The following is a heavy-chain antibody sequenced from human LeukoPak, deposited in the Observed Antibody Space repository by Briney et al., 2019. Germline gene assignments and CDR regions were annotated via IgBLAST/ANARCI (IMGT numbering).Heavy chain of an antibody. CDR3: SRVGYSSSWRSIYFYYYGMDV. V-gene: IGHV3-49*03. J-gene: IGHJ6*02. D-gene: IGHD6-13*01. CDR2: IKSRGYGGTT. Sequence: GGSLRLSCTASGFTFGNNAMSWFRQAPGKGLEWVAFIKSRGYGGTTEYAPSVKGRFTISRDDSKGVAYLQMNSLKIEDTALYYCSRVGYSSSWRSIYFYYYGMDVWGQGTTVTVSS. CDR1: GFTFGNNA.